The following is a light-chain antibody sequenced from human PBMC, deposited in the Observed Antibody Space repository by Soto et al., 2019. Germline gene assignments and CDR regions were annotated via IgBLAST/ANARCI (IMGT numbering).Light chain of an antibody. CDR1: SSDVGGYNY. CDR2: DVS. V-gene: IGLV2-14*01. J-gene: IGLJ1*01. Sequence: QSVLTQPASVSGSPGQSITISCTGTSSDVGGYNYVSWYQQHPGKAPKLMIYDVSNGPSGVSNRFSGSKSGNTASLTISGLQAEDEADYYCSSYTSSSTLYVFGPGTKVTVL. CDR3: SSYTSSSTLYV.